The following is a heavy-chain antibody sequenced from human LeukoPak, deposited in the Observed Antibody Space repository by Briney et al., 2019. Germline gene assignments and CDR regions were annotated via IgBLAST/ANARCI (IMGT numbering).Heavy chain of an antibody. CDR2: ISGSGGST. CDR1: GFTVSSNY. CDR3: ANYCSSTSCYPPEDGWFDP. V-gene: IGHV3-23*01. Sequence: QAGGSLRLSCAASGFTVSSNYMSWVRQAPGKGLEWVSAISGSGGSTYYADSVKGRFTISRDNSKNTLYLQMNSLRAEDTAVYYCANYCSSTSCYPPEDGWFDPWGQGTLVTVSS. D-gene: IGHD2-2*01. J-gene: IGHJ5*02.